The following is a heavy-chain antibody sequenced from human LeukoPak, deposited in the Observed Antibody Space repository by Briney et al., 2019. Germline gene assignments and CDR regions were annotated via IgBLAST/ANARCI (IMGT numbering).Heavy chain of an antibody. J-gene: IGHJ4*02. D-gene: IGHD3-22*01. CDR3: ARAQSRLSPYYYDSSGYPDHFDY. CDR2: IYYSGST. Sequence: SETLSLTCSVSGGSISSYYWSWIRQPPGKGLEWIGYIYYSGSTNYNPSLKSRVTISVDTSKNQFSLRLSSVTAADTAVYYCARAQSRLSPYYYDSSGYPDHFDYWGQGTLVTVSS. CDR1: GGSISSYY. V-gene: IGHV4-59*01.